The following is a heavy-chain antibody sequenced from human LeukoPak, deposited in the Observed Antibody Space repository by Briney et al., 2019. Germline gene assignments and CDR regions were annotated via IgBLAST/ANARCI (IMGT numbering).Heavy chain of an antibody. Sequence: PSETLSLTCTVSGGSISRYYCSWIRQPPGKVLEWIGYTYYSGSTNYNPSLKSRVTISVDTSKNQFSLRLSYVTAADTAVCYCARHGGYSGYDTKFDYWGQGTMVTVSS. CDR3: ARHGGYSGYDTKFDY. D-gene: IGHD5-12*01. V-gene: IGHV4-59*08. J-gene: IGHJ4*02. CDR1: GGSISRYY. CDR2: TYYSGST.